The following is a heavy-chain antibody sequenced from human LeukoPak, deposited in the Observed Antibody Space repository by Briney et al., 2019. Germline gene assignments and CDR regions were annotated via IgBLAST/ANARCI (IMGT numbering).Heavy chain of an antibody. J-gene: IGHJ5*02. Sequence: GESLKISCKGSGYSFTSYWISWVRQMPGKGLEWMGRIDPSDSYTNYSPSFQGHVTISADKSISTAYLQWSSLKASDTAMYYCARHPPPTYYDTLTGYYSYNWFDPWGQGTLVTVSS. CDR2: IDPSDSYT. CDR3: ARHPPPTYYDTLTGYYSYNWFDP. D-gene: IGHD3-9*01. CDR1: GYSFTSYW. V-gene: IGHV5-10-1*01.